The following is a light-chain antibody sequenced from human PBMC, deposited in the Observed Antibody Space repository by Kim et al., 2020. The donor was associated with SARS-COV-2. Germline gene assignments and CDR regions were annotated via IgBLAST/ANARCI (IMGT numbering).Light chain of an antibody. Sequence: DIQMTQSPSSLSASVGDRVTITCRASQTIINYLNWYQQKPGKAPKFLIYGASSLQSGVPSRFSASGSGTDFTLTISSLQPEDFATYYCQQSYSIPSFGQGTKLEI. CDR3: QQSYSIPS. J-gene: IGKJ1*01. V-gene: IGKV1-39*01. CDR2: GAS. CDR1: QTIINY.